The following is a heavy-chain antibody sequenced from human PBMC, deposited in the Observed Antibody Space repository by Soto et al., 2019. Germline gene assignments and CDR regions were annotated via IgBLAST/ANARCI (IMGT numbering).Heavy chain of an antibody. Sequence: QVQLVQSGAEVRKPGSSVRVSCKASGGSFNSHTISWVRQAPGQGLEWMGGSIPIFGTANHAQKFQGRDTIIADEPMNTVYKDVSMLRSYDTAKYHGGEGWGYDSTVVYTAHGGEGTLVTVSS. D-gene: IGHD3-22*01. CDR1: GGSFNSHT. V-gene: IGHV1-69*03. CDR2: SIPIFGTA. J-gene: IGHJ4*02. CDR3: GEGWGYDSTVVYTAH.